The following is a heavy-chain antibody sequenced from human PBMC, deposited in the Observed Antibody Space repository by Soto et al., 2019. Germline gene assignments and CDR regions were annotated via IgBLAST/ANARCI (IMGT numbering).Heavy chain of an antibody. Sequence: SGPTLVNPTQTLTVTCTFSGFSLSTRGVGMGWIRQPPGKALEWLALIYWDYDRRYSPSLKSRVTVTMDTSKNQVVLTMTNMDPVDTATYYCAHIPNYYQYNWFDPWGQGTLVTVSS. V-gene: IGHV2-5*02. CDR1: GFSLSTRGVG. CDR2: IYWDYDR. J-gene: IGHJ5*02. D-gene: IGHD3-10*01. CDR3: AHIPNYYQYNWFDP.